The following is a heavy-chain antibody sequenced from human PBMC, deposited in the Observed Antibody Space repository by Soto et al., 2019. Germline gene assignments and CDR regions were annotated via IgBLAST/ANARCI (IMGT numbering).Heavy chain of an antibody. Sequence: XERLALTCDVSGECVRSLWGTWIRQSPGKGLESVAYVCSSGSTNYNPSLESRVAISLDTSKNQFSLRLTSGTAADTAVSFCARVRTESAGLDYWGQGPLVTVSS. V-gene: IGHV4-59*02. CDR1: GECVRSLW. J-gene: IGHJ4*02. CDR3: ARVRTESAGLDY. D-gene: IGHD2-21*02. CDR2: VCSSGST.